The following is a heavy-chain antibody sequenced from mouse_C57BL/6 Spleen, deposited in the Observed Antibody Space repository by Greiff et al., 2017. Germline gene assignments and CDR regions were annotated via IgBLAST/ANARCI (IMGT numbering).Heavy chain of an antibody. J-gene: IGHJ3*01. Sequence: EVQRVESGGGLVKPGGSLKLSCAASGFTFSDYGMHWVRQAPEKGLEWVAYISSGSSTIYYADTVKGRFTISRDNAKNTLFLQMTSLRSEDTAMYYCASPDWGLFAYWGQGTLVTVSA. CDR3: ASPDWGLFAY. CDR1: GFTFSDYG. CDR2: ISSGSSTI. D-gene: IGHD4-1*01. V-gene: IGHV5-17*01.